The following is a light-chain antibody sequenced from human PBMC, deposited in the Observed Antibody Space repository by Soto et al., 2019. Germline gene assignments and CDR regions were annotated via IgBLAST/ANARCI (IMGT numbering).Light chain of an antibody. CDR3: QQGKSYLIT. Sequence: DIQLTKSPSFLSASVGDRVTITCRARQDINTYLAWYQQKPGKAPKLLIFAASTLQNGVPSRFSGSGSGTEFTVTITSLQPEDVATYYCQQGKSYLITFGQGTRLEIK. J-gene: IGKJ5*01. CDR2: AAS. V-gene: IGKV1-9*01. CDR1: QDINTY.